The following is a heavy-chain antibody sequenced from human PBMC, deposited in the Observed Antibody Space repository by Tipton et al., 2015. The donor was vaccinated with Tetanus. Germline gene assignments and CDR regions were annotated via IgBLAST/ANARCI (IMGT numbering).Heavy chain of an antibody. V-gene: IGHV4-30-4*08. CDR1: GASFSGSY. J-gene: IGHJ4*02. Sequence: TLSLTCAVYGASFSGSYWTWIRQPPGKGLEWIGYMFYSGSAYYNPSLKSRITISMDTSRNQFSLNLSSVTAADTAVYYCARGPTATSDYWGQGTLVTVSS. CDR3: ARGPTATSDY. D-gene: IGHD4-17*01. CDR2: MFYSGSA.